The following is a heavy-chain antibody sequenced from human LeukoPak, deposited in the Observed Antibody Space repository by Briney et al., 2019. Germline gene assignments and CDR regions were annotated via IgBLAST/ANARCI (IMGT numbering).Heavy chain of an antibody. V-gene: IGHV1-46*01. CDR1: GYTFTSYY. J-gene: IGHJ6*04. Sequence: ASVKVSCKASGYTFTSYYMHWVRQAPGQGLEWMGIINPSGGSTSYTQKFQGRITMTRDTSTSTVYVELSSLRAEDTAVYYCAELGITMIGGVWGKGTTVTISS. CDR3: AELGITMIGGV. CDR2: INPSGGST. D-gene: IGHD3-10*02.